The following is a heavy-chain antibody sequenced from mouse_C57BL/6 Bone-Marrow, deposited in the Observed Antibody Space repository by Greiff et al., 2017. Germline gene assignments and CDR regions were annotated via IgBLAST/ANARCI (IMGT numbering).Heavy chain of an antibody. CDR3: GRHDFLDY. D-gene: IGHD2-4*01. J-gene: IGHJ2*01. CDR1: EYEFPSHD. V-gene: IGHV5-2*01. Sequence: EVQGVESGGGLVQPGETLKLTCESNEYEFPSHDMSWVRKTPEKRLELVAAINSDGGSTYYPDTIERRYIISSDTTKKTLFLQMSELRSEDTALYYCGRHDFLDYWGQGTTLTVSS. CDR2: INSDGGST.